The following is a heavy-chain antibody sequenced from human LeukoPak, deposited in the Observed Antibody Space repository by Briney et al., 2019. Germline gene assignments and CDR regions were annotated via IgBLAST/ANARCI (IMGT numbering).Heavy chain of an antibody. CDR3: ARAELLCSYVYFDY. CDR1: GESFSGYY. V-gene: IGHV4-34*01. CDR2: INHSGST. D-gene: IGHD3-16*01. Sequence: SETLSLTCAVYGESFSGYYWNWVRQPPGKGLEWIGEINHSGSTNYNPSLKSRVTISVDTSKNQFSLKLSSVTAADTAVYYCARAELLCSYVYFDYWGQGTLVTVSS. J-gene: IGHJ4*02.